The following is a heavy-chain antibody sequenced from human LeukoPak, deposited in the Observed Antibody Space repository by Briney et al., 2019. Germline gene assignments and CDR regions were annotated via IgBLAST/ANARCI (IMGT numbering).Heavy chain of an antibody. CDR2: INPDSGVT. CDR3: ARASSYGGNSEIFDY. D-gene: IGHD4-23*01. Sequence: ASVKVPCKASKYTFNAYYLHWVRQAPGQGLEWMGWINPDSGVTNYAQKFQGRVTMTRDTSINTAYMELSRLKSDDTAVYYCARASSYGGNSEIFDYWGQGTLVTVSS. V-gene: IGHV1-2*02. CDR1: KYTFNAYY. J-gene: IGHJ4*02.